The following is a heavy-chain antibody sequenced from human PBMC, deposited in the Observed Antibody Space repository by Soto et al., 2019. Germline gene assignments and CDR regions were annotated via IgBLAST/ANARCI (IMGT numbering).Heavy chain of an antibody. CDR2: ISYDGSNK. CDR3: AKGRTVDTAMDPFDY. J-gene: IGHJ4*02. D-gene: IGHD5-18*01. V-gene: IGHV3-30*18. CDR1: GFTFSSYG. Sequence: GGSLRLSCAASGFTFSSYGMHWVRQAPGKGLEWVAVISYDGSNKYYADSVKGRFTISRDNSKNTLYLQMNSLRAEDTAVYYCAKGRTVDTAMDPFDYWGQGTLVTVSS.